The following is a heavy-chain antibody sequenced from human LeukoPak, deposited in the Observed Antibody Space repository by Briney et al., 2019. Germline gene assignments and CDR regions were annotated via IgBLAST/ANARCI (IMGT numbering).Heavy chain of an antibody. CDR2: ISYDGSNK. CDR3: ARAGGLNFELTIDY. V-gene: IGHV3-30*03. J-gene: IGHJ4*02. Sequence: PGRSLRLSCAASGFTFSSYGMHWVRQAPGKGLEWVAVISYDGSNKYYADSVKGRFTISRDNSKNTLYLQMNSLRAEDTAVYYCARAGGLNFELTIDYWGQGTLVTVSS. D-gene: IGHD3-9*01. CDR1: GFTFSSYG.